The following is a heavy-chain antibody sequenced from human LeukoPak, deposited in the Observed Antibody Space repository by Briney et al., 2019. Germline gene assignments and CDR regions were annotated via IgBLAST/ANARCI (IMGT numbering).Heavy chain of an antibody. J-gene: IGHJ6*02. V-gene: IGHV3-23*01. CDR2: ISGSGGTT. D-gene: IGHD1-26*01. CDR3: AKDTSGSTSYSYHYGMDV. CDR1: GFTFSSYA. Sequence: GGSLGLSCVTSGFTFSSYAMSWVRQAPGKGPEWVSVISGSGGTTYYADSVKGRFTISRDNSKSTLYLQMNSLRAEDTAVYYCAKDTSGSTSYSYHYGMDVWGQGTTVTVSS.